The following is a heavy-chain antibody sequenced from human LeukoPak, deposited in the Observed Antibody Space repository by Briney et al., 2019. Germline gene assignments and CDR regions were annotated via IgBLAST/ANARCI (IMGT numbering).Heavy chain of an antibody. V-gene: IGHV4-59*06. CDR1: GGSMNTYY. CDR3: ARWYLDRGFDY. D-gene: IGHD1-1*01. Sequence: SETLSLTCSVSGGSMNTYYWTWLRQPAGKGLEWIGYIYYSGSTYYNPSLKSRVTISVDTSKNQFSLKLSSVTAADTAVYYCARWYLDRGFDYWGQGTLVNVSS. J-gene: IGHJ4*02. CDR2: IYYSGST.